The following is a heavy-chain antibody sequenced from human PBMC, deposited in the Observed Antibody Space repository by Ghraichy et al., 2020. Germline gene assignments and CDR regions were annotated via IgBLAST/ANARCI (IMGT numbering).Heavy chain of an antibody. CDR1: GFTFSSYA. Sequence: GGSLRLSCAASGFTFSSYAMSWVRQAPGKGLEWVSAVGGSGISKYYADSVKGRFTISRDHSKSTLYLQMNSLRVEDTAVYYCAKSTYYYDRWGHDYWGQGTLVTVSS. J-gene: IGHJ4*02. CDR3: AKSTYYYDRWGHDY. V-gene: IGHV3-23*01. D-gene: IGHD3-22*01. CDR2: VGGSGISK.